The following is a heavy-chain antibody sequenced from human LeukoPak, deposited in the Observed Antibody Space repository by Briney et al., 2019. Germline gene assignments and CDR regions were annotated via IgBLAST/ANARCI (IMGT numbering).Heavy chain of an antibody. J-gene: IGHJ6*04. CDR3: ARSYGSVPMDV. D-gene: IGHD3-10*01. CDR2: IKQDGSEK. V-gene: IGHV3-7*03. Sequence: GGSLRLSCAASGFTFSSYWTSWVRQAPGKGLEWVANIKQDGSEKYYVDSVEGRFTISRDNAKNSLYLQMNSLRAEDTAVYYCARSYGSVPMDVWGKGTTVTVSS. CDR1: GFTFSSYW.